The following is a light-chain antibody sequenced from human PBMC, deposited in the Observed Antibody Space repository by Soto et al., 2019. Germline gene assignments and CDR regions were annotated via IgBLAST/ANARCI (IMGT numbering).Light chain of an antibody. V-gene: IGLV7-43*01. CDR3: LLLPGGGVV. CDR1: TGAVTSGYY. Sequence: QAVVTQEPSLTVSPGGTVTLTCASSTGAVTSGYYAGWLQQKPGQAPRALIYSTNNQHSWTPARFSGSLLGGKAALTLSGVQPEDEAEYYCLLLPGGGVVFGGGTKLTVL. CDR2: STN. J-gene: IGLJ2*01.